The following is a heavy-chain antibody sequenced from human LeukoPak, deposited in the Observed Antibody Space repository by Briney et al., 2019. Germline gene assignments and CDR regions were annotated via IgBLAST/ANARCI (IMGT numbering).Heavy chain of an antibody. D-gene: IGHD3-10*01. CDR2: IYYSGST. V-gene: IGHV4-39*01. Sequence: SETLSLTCTVSGGSISSSSYYWGWIRQPPGKGLEWIGSIYYSGSTYYNPSLKSRVTISVDTSKNQFSLKLSSVTAADTAVYYCARQSDYYGSGGYNYWGQGTLVTVSS. CDR3: ARQSDYYGSGGYNY. J-gene: IGHJ4*02. CDR1: GGSISSSSYY.